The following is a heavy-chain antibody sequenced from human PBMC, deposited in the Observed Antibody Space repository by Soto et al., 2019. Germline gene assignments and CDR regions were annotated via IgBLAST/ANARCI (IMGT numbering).Heavy chain of an antibody. D-gene: IGHD3-16*01. V-gene: IGHV3-33*01. Sequence: GGSLRLSCAASGFTFSSYGMHWVRQAPGKGLEWVAVIWYDGSNEYYADSVKGRFTISRDNSKNTLYLQMNSLRAEDTAVCYCARESLHQNYGMDVWGQGTTVTVSS. CDR1: GFTFSSYG. CDR2: IWYDGSNE. J-gene: IGHJ6*02. CDR3: ARESLHQNYGMDV.